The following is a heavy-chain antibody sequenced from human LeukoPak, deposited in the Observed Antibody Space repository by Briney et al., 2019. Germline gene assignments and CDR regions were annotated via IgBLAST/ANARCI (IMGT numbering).Heavy chain of an antibody. CDR1: GFTFSSSA. Sequence: PGGSLRLSYAASGFTFSSSAMNWVRQAPGKGLEWVSSINNVASHIYYAHSVKGRFTISRDNAKNSLYLQMNSLSDEDTAVYYCPRDPTQYLRYGHFDYWGQGTLVTVSS. D-gene: IGHD5/OR15-5a*01. CDR2: INNVASHI. V-gene: IGHV3-21*01. CDR3: PRDPTQYLRYGHFDY. J-gene: IGHJ4*02.